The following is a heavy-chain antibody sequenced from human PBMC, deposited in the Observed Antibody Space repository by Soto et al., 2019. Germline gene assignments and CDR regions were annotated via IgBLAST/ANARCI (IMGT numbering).Heavy chain of an antibody. CDR1: GGSISSGDYY. J-gene: IGHJ6*02. V-gene: IGHV4-30-4*01. CDR3: ARDRGKNGMDV. CDR2: IYYSGST. D-gene: IGHD3-10*01. Sequence: TLSLTCTVSGGSISSGDYYWSWIRQPPGKGLEWIGYIYYSGSTYYNPSLKSRVTISVDTSKNQFSLKLSSVTAADTAVYYCARDRGKNGMDVWGQGTTVTVSS.